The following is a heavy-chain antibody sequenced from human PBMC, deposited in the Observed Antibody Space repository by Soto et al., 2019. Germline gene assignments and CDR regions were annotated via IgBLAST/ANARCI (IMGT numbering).Heavy chain of an antibody. CDR3: AMDPLYYFDY. CDR1: GFTFSSYT. Sequence: EVQLVESGGGLVKPGGSLRLSCEDSGFTFSSYTMNWVRRAPGKGLEWVSSISSRSTNTHYADSVRGRFTISRDNAKRSLYLQVNSPGAEDTAVYYCAMDPLYYFDYGGEGTLVTVSS. CDR2: ISSRSTNT. V-gene: IGHV3-21*02. J-gene: IGHJ4*02.